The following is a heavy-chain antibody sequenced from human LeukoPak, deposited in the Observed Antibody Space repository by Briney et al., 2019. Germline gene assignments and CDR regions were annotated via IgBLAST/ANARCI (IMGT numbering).Heavy chain of an antibody. V-gene: IGHV3-20*04. CDR1: GFTFDDYG. Sequence: GGSLRLSCAASGFTFDDYGMSWVRQAPGKGLEWVSGINWNGGSTGYADSVKGRFTISRDNAKNSLYLQMNSLRAEDTALYYCARDGAPWNYYYYYMDVWGKRTTVTVSS. CDR3: ARDGAPWNYYYYYMDV. J-gene: IGHJ6*03. CDR2: INWNGGST. D-gene: IGHD3-16*01.